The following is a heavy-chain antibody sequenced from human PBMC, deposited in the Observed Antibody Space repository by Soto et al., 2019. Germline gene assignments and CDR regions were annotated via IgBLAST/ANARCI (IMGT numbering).Heavy chain of an antibody. CDR2: ISSTTNDM. J-gene: IGHJ4*02. V-gene: IGHV3-21*01. Sequence: CAASGFPFTGYSMNCVRQARGEELEWESSISSTTNDMYYGDSMKGRFTISRDNAEKSLYLEMICLRAEDTAVNWLGSESEDLTSNFDSWGQGTLVTVSS. CDR3: GSESEDLTSNFDS. CDR1: GFPFTGYS.